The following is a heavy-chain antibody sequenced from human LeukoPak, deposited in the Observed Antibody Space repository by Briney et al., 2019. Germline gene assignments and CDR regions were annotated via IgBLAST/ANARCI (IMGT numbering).Heavy chain of an antibody. CDR3: ATRYSSSWYEFDY. CDR2: INPNSGGT. Sequence: ASVKVSCKASGYTFTGYYMHWVRQAPGQGLEWMGWINPNSGGTNYAQKFQGRVTMTRDTSVSTAYMELSRLRSDDTAVYYCATRYSSSWYEFDYWGQGTLVTVSS. J-gene: IGHJ4*02. V-gene: IGHV1-2*02. CDR1: GYTFTGYY. D-gene: IGHD6-13*01.